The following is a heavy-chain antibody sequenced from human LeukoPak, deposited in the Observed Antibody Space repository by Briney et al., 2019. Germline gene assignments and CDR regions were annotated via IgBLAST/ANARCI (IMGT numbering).Heavy chain of an antibody. CDR3: TQLGGR. J-gene: IGHJ4*02. D-gene: IGHD3-16*01. CDR2: IRSKAYGGTT. Sequence: SGRSLRLSCTASGFTFGDYAMSWIRQAPGKGLEWVGFIRSKAYGGTTEYAASVKGRFTISRDDSKSIAYLQMNSLKTEDTAVYYCTQLGGRWGQGTLVTVSS. V-gene: IGHV3-49*03. CDR1: GFTFGDYA.